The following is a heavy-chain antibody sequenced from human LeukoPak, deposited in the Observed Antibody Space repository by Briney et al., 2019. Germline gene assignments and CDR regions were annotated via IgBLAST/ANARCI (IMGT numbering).Heavy chain of an antibody. J-gene: IGHJ6*03. Sequence: GSSVKVSCKASGGTFSSYAISWVRQAPGQGLEWMGGIIPIFGTANYAQKFQGRVTITTDESTSTAYMELSSLRSEDTAVYYCARAPQRDGYNYDYYYYMDVWGKGTTVTVSS. V-gene: IGHV1-69*05. CDR3: ARAPQRDGYNYDYYYYMDV. D-gene: IGHD5-24*01. CDR1: GGTFSSYA. CDR2: IIPIFGTA.